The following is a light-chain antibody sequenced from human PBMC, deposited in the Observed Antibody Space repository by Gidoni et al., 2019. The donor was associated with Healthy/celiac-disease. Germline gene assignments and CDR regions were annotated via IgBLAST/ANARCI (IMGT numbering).Light chain of an antibody. CDR2: DAS. CDR1: QAMSNY. CDR3: QQYDNLPYT. Sequence: DIQMTKAPSSLSASVGDRVTITCQASQAMSNYLNWYQQKPGKAPKLLIYDASNLETGVPSRFSGSGSGTDFPFTISSLQPEAIATYYCQQYDNLPYTFGQGTKLEIK. V-gene: IGKV1-33*01. J-gene: IGKJ2*01.